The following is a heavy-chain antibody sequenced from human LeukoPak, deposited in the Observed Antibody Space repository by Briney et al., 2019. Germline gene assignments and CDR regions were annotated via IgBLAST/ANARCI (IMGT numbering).Heavy chain of an antibody. CDR2: IYSSGST. D-gene: IGHD6-13*01. CDR1: GGSISSSNW. J-gene: IGHJ4*02. Sequence: SETLSLTCAVSGGSISSSNWWSWVRQPPGKTLEWIGSIYSSGSTHYNPSLKSRVIISVDTSKNHFSLKLSSVTAADTAVYYCAREVIAAAGFDYWGQGTLVTVSS. V-gene: IGHV4-4*02. CDR3: AREVIAAAGFDY.